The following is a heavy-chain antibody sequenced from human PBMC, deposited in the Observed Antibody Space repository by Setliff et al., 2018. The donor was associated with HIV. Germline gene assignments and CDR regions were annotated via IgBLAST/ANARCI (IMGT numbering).Heavy chain of an antibody. CDR1: GGSINTGGYY. CDR2: IYYTGTT. J-gene: IGHJ6*03. CDR3: AGCIAAAGWTYYYYMDV. V-gene: IGHV4-31*11. D-gene: IGHD6-13*01. Sequence: SETLSLTCVVSGGSINTGGYYWTWIRQVPGKGLEWIGSIYYTGTTNYNPSLKSRVTISVDTSKNQFSLKLSSVTAADTAVYYCAGCIAAAGWTYYYYMDVWGKGTTVTVSS.